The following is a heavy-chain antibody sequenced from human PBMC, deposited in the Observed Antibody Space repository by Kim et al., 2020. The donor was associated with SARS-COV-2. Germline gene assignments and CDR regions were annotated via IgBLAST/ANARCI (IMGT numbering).Heavy chain of an antibody. CDR3: ARGDCSGGSCYRPPPDY. Sequence: VKGRFTISRDNAKNSLYLQMNSLRAEDTAVYYCARGDCSGGSCYRPPPDYWGQGTLVTVSS. D-gene: IGHD2-15*01. V-gene: IGHV3-11*06. J-gene: IGHJ4*02.